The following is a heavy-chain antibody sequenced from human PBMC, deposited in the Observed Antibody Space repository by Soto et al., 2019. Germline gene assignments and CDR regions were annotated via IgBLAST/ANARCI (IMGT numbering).Heavy chain of an antibody. V-gene: IGHV1-46*01. CDR1: GYTFTSYY. CDR2: INPSGGST. Sequence: QVQLVQSGAEVKKPGASVKVSCKASGYTFTSYYMHWVRQAPGQGLEWMGIINPSGGSTSYAQKFQGRVTMTRDTSTSTVYMELSSLRSEDTAVYYCARSIAAAGTGYNWFDPWGQGTLVTVSS. D-gene: IGHD6-13*01. J-gene: IGHJ5*02. CDR3: ARSIAAAGTGYNWFDP.